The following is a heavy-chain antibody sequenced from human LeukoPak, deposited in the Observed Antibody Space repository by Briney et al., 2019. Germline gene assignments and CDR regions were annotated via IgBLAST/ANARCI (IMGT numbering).Heavy chain of an antibody. D-gene: IGHD6-19*01. CDR1: GFTFSSQN. CDR2: ISSSSSSI. Sequence: GGSLRLSCAASGFTFSSQNMNWVRQAPGKGLEWVSYISSSSSSIFYADSVMGRFTISRDNAKNSLYLQMNSLRDEDTAVYYCARDRSAGGGWPLFDSWGQGTLVTVSS. CDR3: ARDRSAGGGWPLFDS. V-gene: IGHV3-48*02. J-gene: IGHJ4*02.